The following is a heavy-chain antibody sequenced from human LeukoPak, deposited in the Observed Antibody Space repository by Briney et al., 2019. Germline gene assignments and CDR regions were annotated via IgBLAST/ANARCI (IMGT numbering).Heavy chain of an antibody. CDR3: ATATGRVVPARA. CDR2: FDPEDGET. Sequence: ASVMVSCKVSGYTLTELSMHWVRQAPGKGREWMGGFDPEDGETIYAQKFQGRVTMTEDTSTDTAYMELSSLRSEDTAVYYCATATGRVVPARAWGQGTLVTVSS. V-gene: IGHV1-24*01. D-gene: IGHD2-2*01. CDR1: GYTLTELS. J-gene: IGHJ5*02.